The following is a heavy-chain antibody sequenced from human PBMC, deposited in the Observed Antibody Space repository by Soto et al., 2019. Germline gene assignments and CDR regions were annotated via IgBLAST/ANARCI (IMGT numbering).Heavy chain of an antibody. CDR3: ARDPDGGSSLDY. CDR2: INAGNGNT. Sequence: QVQLVQSGAEVKKPGASVKVSCKASGYTFTSYAMDWVRQAPGQRLEWMGWINAGNGNTKYSQKFQGRVTITRDTSASTAYMELSSRRSEDTAVYYWARDPDGGSSLDYWGQGTLVSVSS. CDR1: GYTFTSYA. V-gene: IGHV1-3*01. J-gene: IGHJ4*02. D-gene: IGHD1-26*01.